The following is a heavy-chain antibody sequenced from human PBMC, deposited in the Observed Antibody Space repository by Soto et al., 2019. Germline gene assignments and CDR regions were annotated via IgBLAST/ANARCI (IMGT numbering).Heavy chain of an antibody. D-gene: IGHD3-22*01. CDR2: ISYDGSNK. CDR3: ARGDDYYDSSGYYYPADY. J-gene: IGHJ4*02. CDR1: GFTFSSYA. Sequence: GGSLRLSCAASGFTFSSYAMHWVRQAPGKGLEWVAVISYDGSNKYYADSVKGRFTISRDNSKNTLYLQMNSLRAEDTAVYYCARGDDYYDSSGYYYPADYWGQGTLVTVSS. V-gene: IGHV3-30-3*01.